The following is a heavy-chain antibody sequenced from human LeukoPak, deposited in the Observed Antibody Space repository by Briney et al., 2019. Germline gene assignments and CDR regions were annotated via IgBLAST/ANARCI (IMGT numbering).Heavy chain of an antibody. Sequence: SETLSLTCAVSGGSISSSNWWSGGRQPPGKGREGSGEIYHSGSTNYNPSLKSRVTISVDKSKTQFSLKLSSVTAADTAVYYCARRLVGACIDYWGQGTLVTVSS. CDR2: IYHSGST. D-gene: IGHD1-26*01. V-gene: IGHV4-4*02. CDR1: GGSISSSNW. J-gene: IGHJ4*02. CDR3: ARRLVGACIDY.